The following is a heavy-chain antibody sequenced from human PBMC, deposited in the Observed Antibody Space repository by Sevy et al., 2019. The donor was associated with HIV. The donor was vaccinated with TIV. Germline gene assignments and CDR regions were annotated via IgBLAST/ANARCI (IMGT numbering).Heavy chain of an antibody. CDR3: ARDLGRYFDWLFQGSDAFDI. Sequence: GGSLRLSCAASGFTFSSYSMNWVRQAPGKGLERVSYISSSSSTIYYADSVKGRFTISRDNAKNSLYLQMNSLRDEDTAVYYCARDLGRYFDWLFQGSDAFDIWGQGTMVTVSS. CDR2: ISSSSSTI. D-gene: IGHD3-9*01. V-gene: IGHV3-48*02. J-gene: IGHJ3*02. CDR1: GFTFSSYS.